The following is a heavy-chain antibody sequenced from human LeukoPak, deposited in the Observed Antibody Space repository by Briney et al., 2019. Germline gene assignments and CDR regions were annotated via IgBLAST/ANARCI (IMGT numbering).Heavy chain of an antibody. Sequence: SGGSLRLSCAASRFTFSSYGMHWVRQAPGKGLEWVAFIRYDGSNKYYADSVKSRFTISRDNSKNTLYLQMNSLRAEDTAVYYYTTPLSYWGQGTLVTVSS. V-gene: IGHV3-30*02. J-gene: IGHJ4*02. CDR3: TTPLSY. CDR1: RFTFSSYG. CDR2: IRYDGSNK.